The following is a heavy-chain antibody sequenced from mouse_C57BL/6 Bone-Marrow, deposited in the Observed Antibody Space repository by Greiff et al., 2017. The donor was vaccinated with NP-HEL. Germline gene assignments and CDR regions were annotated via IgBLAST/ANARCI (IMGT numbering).Heavy chain of an antibody. D-gene: IGHD3-3*01. J-gene: IGHJ4*01. CDR1: GYAFSSSW. CDR3: AREAGRAMDY. Sequence: VQLQQSGPELVKPGASVKISCKASGYAFSSSWMNWVKQRPGKGLEWIGRIYPGDGDTNYNGKFKGKATLTADKSSSTAYMQLSSLTSEDSAVYFCAREAGRAMDYWGQGTSVTVSS. CDR2: IYPGDGDT. V-gene: IGHV1-82*01.